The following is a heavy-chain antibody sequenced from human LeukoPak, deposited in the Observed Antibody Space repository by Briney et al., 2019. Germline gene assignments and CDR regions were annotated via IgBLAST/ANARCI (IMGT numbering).Heavy chain of an antibody. CDR1: GFTFSYYS. Sequence: GGSLRLSCSASGFTFSYYSMNWVRQAPEKGLEWVASISSRSSYIYYEDSLKGRFTISRDNAKYSLYLQMTGLRVEDTAMYFCARDLGDIVLEPPSIHFDLWGRGTLVTVSS. CDR2: ISSRSSYI. V-gene: IGHV3-21*01. CDR3: ARDLGDIVLEPPSIHFDL. J-gene: IGHJ2*01. D-gene: IGHD3-16*01.